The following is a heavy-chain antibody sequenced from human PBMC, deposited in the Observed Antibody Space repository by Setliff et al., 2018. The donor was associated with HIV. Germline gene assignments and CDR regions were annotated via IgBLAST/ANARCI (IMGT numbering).Heavy chain of an antibody. CDR2: IYPDDSYT. CDR3: ARRNYYYYYMDV. CDR1: GYTLDKYY. J-gene: IGHJ6*03. V-gene: IGHV5-51*01. Sequence: PGESLKISCQGSGYTLDKYYIAWVRQMPGKCLEWMGLIYPDDSYTTYSPAFEGHITFSADKSNSTAYLQWSSLKASDTAMYYCARRNYYYYYMDVWGAGTTVTVSS.